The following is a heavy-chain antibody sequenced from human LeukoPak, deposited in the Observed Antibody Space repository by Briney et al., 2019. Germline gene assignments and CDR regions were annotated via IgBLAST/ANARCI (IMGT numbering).Heavy chain of an antibody. V-gene: IGHV7-4-1*02. CDR3: ARDSPLTGYYSSYYYYMDV. D-gene: IGHD3-9*01. CDR2: INTNTGNP. J-gene: IGHJ6*03. CDR1: GYTFTSNA. Sequence: ASVKVSCKASGYTFTSNAMNWVRQAPGQGLEWMGWINTNTGNPTYAQGFTGRFVFSLDTSVSTAYLQISSLKAEDTAVYYCARDSPLTGYYSSYYYYMDVWGKGTTVTVSS.